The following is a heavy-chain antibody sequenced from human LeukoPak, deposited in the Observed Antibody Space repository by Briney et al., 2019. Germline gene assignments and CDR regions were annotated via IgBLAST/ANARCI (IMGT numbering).Heavy chain of an antibody. CDR3: ASGRYNSGGYFFDY. CDR2: INTDGSAT. CDR1: GFTFSNYW. D-gene: IGHD2-15*01. V-gene: IGHV3-74*01. J-gene: IGHJ4*02. Sequence: GGSLRLSCAASGFTFSNYWMHWVRQAPGKGLVWVAHINTDGSATTYGDAAKGRFTVSRDNANNTLSLEMNSLRVEDTAVYYCASGRYNSGGYFFDYWGQGTLVTVSS.